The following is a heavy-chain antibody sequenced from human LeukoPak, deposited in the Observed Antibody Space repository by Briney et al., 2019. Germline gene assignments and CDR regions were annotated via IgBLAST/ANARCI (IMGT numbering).Heavy chain of an antibody. V-gene: IGHV3-23*01. CDR3: AKSTAGFYSD. CDR2: ISGSGGNT. D-gene: IGHD2/OR15-2a*01. J-gene: IGHJ4*02. Sequence: PGGSLRLSCAASGFTFSRYAMSWVRQAPGKGLEWVSAISGSGGNTYYADSVKGRFTISRDNSKNMLYLQMNSLRAEDTAVYYCAKSTAGFYSDWGQGTLVTVSS. CDR1: GFTFSRYA.